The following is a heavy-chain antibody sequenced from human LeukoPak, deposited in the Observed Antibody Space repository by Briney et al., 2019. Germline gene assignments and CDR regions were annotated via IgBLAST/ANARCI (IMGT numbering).Heavy chain of an antibody. CDR1: GYTFTSYG. V-gene: IGHV1-18*01. J-gene: IGHJ4*02. CDR3: ARDLTRITMVRGVSTRCGY. CDR2: ISAYNGNT. Sequence: ASVKVSCTASGYTFTSYGISWVRQAPGQGLEWMGWISAYNGNTNYAQKLQGRVTMTTDTSTSTAYMELRSLRSDDTAVYYCARDLTRITMVRGVSTRCGYWGQGTLVTVSS. D-gene: IGHD3-10*01.